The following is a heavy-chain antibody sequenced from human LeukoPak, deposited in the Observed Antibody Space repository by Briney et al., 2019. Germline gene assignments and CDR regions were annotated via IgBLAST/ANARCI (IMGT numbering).Heavy chain of an antibody. CDR2: IIPIFGTA. V-gene: IGHV1-69*05. D-gene: IGHD3-10*01. CDR1: GGTFSSYA. Sequence: SVKVSCKASGGTFSSYAISWVRQAPGQGLEWMGRIIPIFGTANYAQKFQGRVTITTDESTSTAYMELRSLRSEDTAVYYCARGGRVRGVIILDYWGQGTLVTVSS. CDR3: ARGGRVRGVIILDY. J-gene: IGHJ4*02.